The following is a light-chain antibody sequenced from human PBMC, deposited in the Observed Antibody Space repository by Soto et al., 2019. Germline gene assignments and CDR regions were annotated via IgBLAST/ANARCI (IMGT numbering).Light chain of an antibody. J-gene: IGKJ1*01. CDR1: QSVSSN. CDR3: QQYNKWPLT. CDR2: GAS. V-gene: IGKV3-15*01. Sequence: EIVMTQSPATLSVSPGERATLSCRASQSVSSNLAWYQQKPGQAPRLLIYGASTRATGIPARFSGSGSGTEFPLTIISLQSEDFAVYYCQQYNKWPLTFGQGTKVEIK.